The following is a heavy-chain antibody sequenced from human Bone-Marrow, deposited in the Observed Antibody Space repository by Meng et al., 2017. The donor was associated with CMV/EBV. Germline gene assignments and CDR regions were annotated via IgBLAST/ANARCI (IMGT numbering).Heavy chain of an antibody. CDR3: TRTWIDSFTPDFDY. Sequence: QMHLGQSGSEAEKPGASWKVSCQTSGYTLVGHYIHWVRQAPGQGLEWMGRINPKSAGTDYVEKFQGRVTMTRDTSNTIVYMELSRLTADDTAVYYCTRTWIDSFTPDFDYWGQGSLVTVSS. CDR2: INPKSAGT. CDR1: GYTLVGHY. D-gene: IGHD2-2*03. J-gene: IGHJ4*02. V-gene: IGHV1-2*06.